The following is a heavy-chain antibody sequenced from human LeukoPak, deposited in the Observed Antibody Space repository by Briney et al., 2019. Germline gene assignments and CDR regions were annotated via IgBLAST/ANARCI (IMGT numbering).Heavy chain of an antibody. J-gene: IGHJ4*02. CDR3: ARVRSSMVLDY. V-gene: IGHV1-18*01. Sequence: ASVKVSCTASGYTFTTYGIGWVRQAPGQRLEWMGWISGYNGNTNYAQKLQGRVNMTTDTSTSTAYMDLRSLRSADTALYYCARVRSSMVLDYWGQGTLVTASS. D-gene: IGHD2/OR15-2a*01. CDR1: GYTFTTYG. CDR2: ISGYNGNT.